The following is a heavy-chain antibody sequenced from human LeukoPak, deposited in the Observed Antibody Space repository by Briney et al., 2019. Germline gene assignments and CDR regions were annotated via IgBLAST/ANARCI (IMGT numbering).Heavy chain of an antibody. J-gene: IGHJ6*03. D-gene: IGHD4-23*01. V-gene: IGHV4-34*01. Sequence: PSETLSLTCAVYGGSFSGYYWSWIRQPPGKGLEWIGEINHSGSTNYNPSLKSRVTISVDTSKNQFSLKLSSVTAADTAVYYCARVDYGGDYYYMDVWGKGTTVTVSS. CDR3: ARVDYGGDYYYMDV. CDR2: INHSGST. CDR1: GGSFSGYY.